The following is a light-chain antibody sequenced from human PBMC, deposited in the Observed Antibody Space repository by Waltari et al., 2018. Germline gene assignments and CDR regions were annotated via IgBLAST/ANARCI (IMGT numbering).Light chain of an antibody. Sequence: EIVLTQSPGTLSLSPGERATLSCRASQSVSTNYLAWYQQKPGQAPRLLNYGASNRATGIPDRVSGGGSGTEFTLTISRLEPEDFAVYYCQQCAISPWTFGHGTRVDVK. J-gene: IGKJ1*01. V-gene: IGKV3-20*01. CDR1: QSVSTNY. CDR3: QQCAISPWT. CDR2: GAS.